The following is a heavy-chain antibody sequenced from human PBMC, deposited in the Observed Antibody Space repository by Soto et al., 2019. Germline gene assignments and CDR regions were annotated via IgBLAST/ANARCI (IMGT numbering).Heavy chain of an antibody. Sequence: SVKVSFKASGGTFSSYAISWVRQAPGQGLEWMGGIIPIFGTANYAQKFQGRVTITADESTSTAYMELSSLRSEDTAVYYCARDRVVTMVRGAPGYYFDYWGQGTLVTVSS. CDR1: GGTFSSYA. D-gene: IGHD3-10*01. CDR2: IIPIFGTA. V-gene: IGHV1-69*13. CDR3: ARDRVVTMVRGAPGYYFDY. J-gene: IGHJ4*02.